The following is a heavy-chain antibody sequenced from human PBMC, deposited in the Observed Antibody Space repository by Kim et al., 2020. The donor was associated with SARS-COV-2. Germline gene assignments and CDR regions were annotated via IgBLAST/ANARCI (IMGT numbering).Heavy chain of an antibody. CDR3: ARATTGTTIDY. D-gene: IGHD1-1*01. J-gene: IGHJ4*02. Sequence: TSYAASVRGRFTISRDNAKNTLYLQMNSLRAEDTAVYYCARATTGTTIDYWGQGTLVTVSS. V-gene: IGHV3-74*01. CDR2: T.